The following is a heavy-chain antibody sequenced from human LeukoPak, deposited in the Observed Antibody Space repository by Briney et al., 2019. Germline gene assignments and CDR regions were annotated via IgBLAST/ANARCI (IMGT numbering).Heavy chain of an antibody. D-gene: IGHD4-17*01. V-gene: IGHV1-46*01. J-gene: IGHJ4*02. CDR1: GYTFTRNY. Sequence: GASVKVSCKASGYTFTRNYMHWVRQDPGRGREWMGIINPRGGSTTYAQKFQGRLTMTRDTSTSTVYMELSSLRSEDTAVYYCAREDADYTFSFDFWGQGTLVTVS. CDR2: INPRGGST. CDR3: AREDADYTFSFDF.